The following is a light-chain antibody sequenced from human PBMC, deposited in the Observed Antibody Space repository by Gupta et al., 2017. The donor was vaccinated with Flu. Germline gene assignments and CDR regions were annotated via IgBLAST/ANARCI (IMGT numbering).Light chain of an antibody. J-gene: IGKJ4*01. Sequence: PSSLSASVGDRVTITCQASQDIIKYLNWYQQKPGKAPRLLIFDASTLQTGVPSRFGGSGAGTNFTFTIRSLQPDDFATYYCQQYQNLPLTFGGGTKLEI. CDR2: DAS. CDR3: QQYQNLPLT. CDR1: QDIIKY. V-gene: IGKV1-33*01.